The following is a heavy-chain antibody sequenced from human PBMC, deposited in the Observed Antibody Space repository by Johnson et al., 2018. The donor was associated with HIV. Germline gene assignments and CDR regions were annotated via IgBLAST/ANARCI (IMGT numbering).Heavy chain of an antibody. CDR3: ARGGGCGGDCYSGYDAFDI. D-gene: IGHD2-21*01. V-gene: IGHV3-13*01. J-gene: IGHJ3*02. CDR1: GFIFSSYD. CDR2: IGSSGDT. Sequence: VQLVESGGGLVQPGGSLRLSCAASGFIFSSYDMHWVRQATGKGLEWVSGIGSSGDTYYPGSVKGRFTVSRTNAKNSFHLQMNSLRAGDTAVYYCARGGGCGGDCYSGYDAFDIWGQGTMVTVSS.